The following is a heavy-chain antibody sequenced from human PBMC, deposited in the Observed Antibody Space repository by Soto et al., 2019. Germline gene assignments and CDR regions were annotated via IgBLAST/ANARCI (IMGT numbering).Heavy chain of an antibody. CDR2: ISGSGGST. CDR3: AKDLVGSGSYNSDE. Sequence: GGSLRLSCAASGFTFSSYAMSWVRQAPGKGLEWVSAISGSGGSTYYADSVKGRFTISRDNSKNTLYLQMNSLRAEDTAVYYCAKDLVGSGSYNSDEWGQGTLVTVSS. D-gene: IGHD3-10*01. V-gene: IGHV3-23*01. CDR1: GFTFSSYA. J-gene: IGHJ4*02.